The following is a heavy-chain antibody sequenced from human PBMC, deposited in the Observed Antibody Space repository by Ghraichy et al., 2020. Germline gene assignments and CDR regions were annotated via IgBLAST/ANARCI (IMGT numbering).Heavy chain of an antibody. D-gene: IGHD3-9*01. J-gene: IGHJ6*03. Sequence: GGSLRLSCVASGFKFVNYAMTWVRQAPGKGLEWVSTVTNTGGNTYYADSAKGRFTIYRDDSKSTLYLQMNSLRAEDTAVYYCAKDQKEVTGYDVLNGYRPGDMDVWGKGTTVAVSS. CDR3: AKDQKEVTGYDVLNGYRPGDMDV. V-gene: IGHV3-23*01. CDR1: GFKFVNYA. CDR2: VTNTGGNT.